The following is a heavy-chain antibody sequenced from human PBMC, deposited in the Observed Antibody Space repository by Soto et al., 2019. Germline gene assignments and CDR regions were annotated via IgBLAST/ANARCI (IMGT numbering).Heavy chain of an antibody. CDR3: ARSAEIHQYQNGLDV. Sequence: SQTLSLTCAFSGESISSNGVAYNWIRQSPSRGLEWLGRTYYRSKWYNDYALSVKSRITINPDTSKNQISLQLNSVTAEDTAVYYCARSAEIHQYQNGLDVWGPGTKVTVSS. CDR2: TYYRSKWYN. J-gene: IGHJ6*02. V-gene: IGHV6-1*01. D-gene: IGHD2-2*01. CDR1: GESISSNGVA.